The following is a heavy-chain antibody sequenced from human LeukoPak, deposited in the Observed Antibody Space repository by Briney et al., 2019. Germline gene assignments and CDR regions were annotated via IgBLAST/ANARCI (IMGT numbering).Heavy chain of an antibody. CDR2: IYPGDSDT. CDR3: ARVPYDFWTANLKTKYFDY. D-gene: IGHD3/OR15-3a*01. J-gene: IGHJ4*02. Sequence: GESLKISCKVSGYSFTTYWIAWVRQMPGKGLEWMGIIYPGDSDTRYSPSFQGQVTISADTSISTAYLQWSSLMASDTAMYYCARVPYDFWTANLKTKYFDYWGQGTLVTVSS. CDR1: GYSFTTYW. V-gene: IGHV5-51*01.